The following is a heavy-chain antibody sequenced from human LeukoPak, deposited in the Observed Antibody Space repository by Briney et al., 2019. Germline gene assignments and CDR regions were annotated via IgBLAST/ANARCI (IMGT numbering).Heavy chain of an antibody. Sequence: PGRSLRLSCAASGFTFSSYDMHWVRQAPGKGLEWMAGISYDGVNKYYADSVKGRFTISRDNSKNTLYLQMNSLRVEDTAVFYCAKVCSSTSCHGGSWGQGTLVTVSS. CDR1: GFTFSSYD. CDR3: AKVCSSTSCHGGS. CDR2: ISYDGVNK. J-gene: IGHJ5*02. D-gene: IGHD2-2*01. V-gene: IGHV3-30*18.